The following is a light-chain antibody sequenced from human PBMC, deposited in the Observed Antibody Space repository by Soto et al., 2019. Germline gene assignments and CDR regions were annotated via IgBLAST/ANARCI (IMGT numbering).Light chain of an antibody. J-gene: IGLJ2*01. V-gene: IGLV3-1*01. CDR3: QAWDSSTGV. CDR1: KLGVKY. CDR2: QDS. Sequence: SYELTQPPSVSVSPGQTASNTCSGDKLGVKYACWYEQKPGQSPVLVIYQDSKRPSGIPDRFAGSNSGNTATLTISGTQAMDEAAYYCQAWDSSTGVLGGGTKVTVL.